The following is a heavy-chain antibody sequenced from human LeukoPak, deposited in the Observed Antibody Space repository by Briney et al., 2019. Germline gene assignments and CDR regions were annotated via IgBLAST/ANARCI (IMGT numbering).Heavy chain of an antibody. V-gene: IGHV3-21*01. Sequence: GGSLRLSCAASGLTFSSYSMNWVRQAPGKGLEWVSSISGSSSYIYYADSVKGRFTISRDNAKNSLYLQMNSLRAEDTAVYYCARRMITFGGVITFDYWGQGTLVTVSS. CDR1: GLTFSSYS. J-gene: IGHJ4*02. CDR2: ISGSSSYI. D-gene: IGHD3-16*01. CDR3: ARRMITFGGVITFDY.